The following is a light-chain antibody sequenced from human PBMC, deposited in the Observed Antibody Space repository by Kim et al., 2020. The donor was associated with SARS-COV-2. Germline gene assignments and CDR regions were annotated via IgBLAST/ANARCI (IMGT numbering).Light chain of an antibody. J-gene: IGKJ4*01. V-gene: IGKV1-5*03. Sequence: DIQMTQSPSTLSASVGDRVTMTCRASQTINSWLAWYQQKPGKAPKLLIYTASTLQNGVPSRFSGSKSGTEFTLTISSLQPDDFATYYCQHYNGYPLTFGGGPKLEI. CDR2: TAS. CDR3: QHYNGYPLT. CDR1: QTINSW.